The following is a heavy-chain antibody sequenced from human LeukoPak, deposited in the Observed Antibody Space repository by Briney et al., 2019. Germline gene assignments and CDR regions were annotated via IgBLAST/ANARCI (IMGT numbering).Heavy chain of an antibody. D-gene: IGHD1-26*01. J-gene: IGHJ4*02. Sequence: GGSLRLSCAASGFTFSRYAMSWVRQAPGKGLEWVSAISGSGDSTFYADSVKGRFTISRDISKNTLYLQMNSLRAEDTAVYYCARASAIVGASVFGSWGQGTLVTVSS. CDR1: GFTFSRYA. V-gene: IGHV3-23*01. CDR3: ARASAIVGASVFGS. CDR2: ISGSGDST.